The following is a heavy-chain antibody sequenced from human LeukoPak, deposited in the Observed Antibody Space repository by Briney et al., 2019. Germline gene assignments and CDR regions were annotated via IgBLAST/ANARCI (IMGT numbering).Heavy chain of an antibody. Sequence: GGSLRLSCAVSGITLSNYGMSWVRQAPGKGLEWVAGISDSGGSTNYADSVKGRFTNSRDNPKNTLYLQMNSLRAEDTAVYFCARRGVVIRVILVGFHKEAFYFDSWGQGALVTVSS. D-gene: IGHD3-22*01. J-gene: IGHJ4*02. V-gene: IGHV3-23*01. CDR3: ARRGVVIRVILVGFHKEAFYFDS. CDR2: ISDSGGST. CDR1: GITLSNYG.